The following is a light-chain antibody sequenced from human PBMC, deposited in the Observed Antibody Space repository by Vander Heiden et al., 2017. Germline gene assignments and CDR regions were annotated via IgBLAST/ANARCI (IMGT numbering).Light chain of an antibody. CDR1: QSIGTW. CDR3: QQYDSYLWT. Sequence: DIQMTQSPYTLSASVADRVTITCRASQSIGTWLAWYQQKPGKAPKLLIYDASFLESGVPSRFSGSGSGTEFTLTISSLQPDDFATYYCQQYDSYLWTFGQGTKVEI. J-gene: IGKJ1*01. V-gene: IGKV1-5*01. CDR2: DAS.